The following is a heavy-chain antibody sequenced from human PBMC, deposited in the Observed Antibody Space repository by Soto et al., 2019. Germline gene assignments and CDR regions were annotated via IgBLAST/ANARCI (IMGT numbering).Heavy chain of an antibody. CDR3: ASLRSSSVWFYNYMDV. D-gene: IGHD6-13*01. J-gene: IGHJ6*03. Sequence: SLTCTVSGGSIISYHWSWVRQPPGKGLEWLGYIDSSGSANRNPSLKRRLTMSADTSKNEVSLKMTSVTAADTAIYYCASLRSSSVWFYNYMDVGGKGTRVTVSS. V-gene: IGHV4-59*01. CDR1: GGSIISYH. CDR2: IDSSGSA.